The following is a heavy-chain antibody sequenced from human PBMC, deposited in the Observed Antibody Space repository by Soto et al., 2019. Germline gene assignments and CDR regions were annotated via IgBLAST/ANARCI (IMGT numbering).Heavy chain of an antibody. J-gene: IGHJ4*02. CDR1: GGSISSSTFF. D-gene: IGHD5-12*01. CDR3: PRRHGLDIDAYY. Sequence: KTSENLSLACTVSGGSISSSTFFLGLMRQPPGKVLEWISSFFIGGNTYYNPSLNIRVIISVDTSKIQFFLKLSSLTAADTAVYFCPRRHGLDIDAYYWGQG. CDR2: FFIGGNT. V-gene: IGHV4-39*01.